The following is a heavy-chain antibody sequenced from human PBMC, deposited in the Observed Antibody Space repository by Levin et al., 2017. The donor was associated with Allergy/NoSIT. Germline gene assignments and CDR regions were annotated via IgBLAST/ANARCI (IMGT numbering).Heavy chain of an antibody. CDR2: IGTAGDT. D-gene: IGHD5-18*01. J-gene: IGHJ4*02. V-gene: IGHV3-13*04. Sequence: GGSLRLSCAASGFTFSSYDMHWVRQATGKGLEWVSAIGTAGDTYYPGSVKGRFTISRENAKNSLYLQMNSLRAGDTAVDYCARWDTAMVDFDYWGQGTLVTVSS. CDR1: GFTFSSYD. CDR3: ARWDTAMVDFDY.